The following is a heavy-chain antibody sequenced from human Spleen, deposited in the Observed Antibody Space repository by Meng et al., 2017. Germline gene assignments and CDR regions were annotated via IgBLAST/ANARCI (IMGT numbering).Heavy chain of an antibody. CDR2: IIPIFGTA. V-gene: IGHV1-69*13. J-gene: IGHJ3*02. CDR3: ASGYSGSYGAAFDI. CDR1: GGTFSSHA. Sequence: SVKVSCKASGGTFSSHAISWVRQAPGQGLEWMGGIIPIFGTANYAQKFQGRVTITADESTSTAYMELSSLRSEDTAVYYCASGYSGSYGAAFDIWGQGTMVTVSS. D-gene: IGHD1-26*01.